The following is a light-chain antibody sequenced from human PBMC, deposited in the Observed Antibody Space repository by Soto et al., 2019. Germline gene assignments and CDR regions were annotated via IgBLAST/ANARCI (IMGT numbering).Light chain of an antibody. CDR1: QSVRSSY. J-gene: IGKJ5*01. V-gene: IGKV3-20*01. CDR3: QHYGGSPIT. CDR2: YAS. Sequence: VLTQSPGTLSLSPGERATLSCRASQSVRSSYLAWYHQRPGQAPRLLISYASNRATGIPYRCSGSGTGTTFTLTIIRLEPEDVALYYRQHYGGSPITFGQGTRLEI.